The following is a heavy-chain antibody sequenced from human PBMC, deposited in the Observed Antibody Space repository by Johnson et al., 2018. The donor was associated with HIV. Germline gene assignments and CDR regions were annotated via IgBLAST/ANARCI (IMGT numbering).Heavy chain of an antibody. Sequence: QVQLVESGGGVVQPGRSLRLSCAASGFTFSSYTMHWVRHVPDKGLEWVALISYDGSSKYYADSVKGRFTISRDNSKNTLYLQMNSLRAEDTALYYCARDRRHYSDSSGYTDSDAFDIWGQGTMVTVSS. CDR1: GFTFSSYT. CDR3: ARDRRHYSDSSGYTDSDAFDI. CDR2: ISYDGSSK. V-gene: IGHV3-30-3*01. D-gene: IGHD3-22*01. J-gene: IGHJ3*02.